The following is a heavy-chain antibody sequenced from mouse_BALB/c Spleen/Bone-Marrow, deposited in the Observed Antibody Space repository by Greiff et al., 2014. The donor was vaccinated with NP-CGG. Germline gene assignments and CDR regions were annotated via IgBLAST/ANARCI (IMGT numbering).Heavy chain of an antibody. Sequence: VQLQQSGPELVKPGASVKMSCKASGYTFTSYVIHWVKQKPGQGLEWIGNINPYNDGTKYNEKFKGKATLTSDKSSSTAYMELSSLTSEDSAVYYCARSLYGYDWYFDVWGAGTTVTGSS. CDR2: INPYNDGT. CDR3: ARSLYGYDWYFDV. D-gene: IGHD2-2*01. J-gene: IGHJ1*01. CDR1: GYTFTSYV. V-gene: IGHV1-14*01.